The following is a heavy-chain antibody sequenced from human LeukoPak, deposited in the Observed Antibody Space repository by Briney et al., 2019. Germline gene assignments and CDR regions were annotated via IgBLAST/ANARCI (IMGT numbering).Heavy chain of an antibody. J-gene: IGHJ6*03. CDR3: ARAGGGSYYYYYYMDV. CDR1: GFTFDDYG. V-gene: IGHV3-20*04. CDR2: LNWNGGST. Sequence: GGSLRLSCAASGFTFDDYGMSWVRQAPGKGLEWVSGLNWNGGSTGYAGSMKGRFTISRDNAKNSLYLQMNSLRDEDTALYYCARAGGGSYYYYYYMDVWGKGTTVTVSS. D-gene: IGHD1-26*01.